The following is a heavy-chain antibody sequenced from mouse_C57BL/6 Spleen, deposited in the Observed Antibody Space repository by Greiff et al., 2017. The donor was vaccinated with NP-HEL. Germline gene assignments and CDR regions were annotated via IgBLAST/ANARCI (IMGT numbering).Heavy chain of an antibody. CDR3: AREGYDYDGSYAMDY. J-gene: IGHJ4*01. Sequence: EVQLQQSGPELVKPGASVKISCKASGYSFTGYYMNWVKQSPEKSLEWIGVINPSTGGTTYNQKFKAKATLTVDKSSSTAYMQLKSLTSEDSAVYYCAREGYDYDGSYAMDYWGQGTSVTVSS. CDR1: GYSFTGYY. CDR2: INPSTGGT. D-gene: IGHD2-4*01. V-gene: IGHV1-42*01.